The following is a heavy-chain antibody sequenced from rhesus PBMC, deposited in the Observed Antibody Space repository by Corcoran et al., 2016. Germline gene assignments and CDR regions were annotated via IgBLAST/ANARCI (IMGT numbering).Heavy chain of an antibody. V-gene: IGHV4-173*01. Sequence: QLQLQESGPGLVKSSETLSLTCAVSGGSISSHHWIWIRQPPGKGLAWIGRIFCGSGTTDYHPSHKSRVTLSTDTSKNQCSLKLSSVTAADAAVYYCARGCAGSGCPLVSIDYWGQGVLVTVSS. D-gene: IGHD2-21*01. J-gene: IGHJ4*01. CDR1: GGSISSHH. CDR2: IFCGSGTT. CDR3: ARGCAGSGCPLVSIDY.